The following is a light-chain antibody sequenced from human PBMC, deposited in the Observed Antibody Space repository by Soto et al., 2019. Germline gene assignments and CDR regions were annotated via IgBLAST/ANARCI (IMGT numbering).Light chain of an antibody. V-gene: IGLV2-18*02. Sequence: QSVXTQPPSVSGSPGQSVAISCTGTSSDVGSYNRVSWYQQPPGAAPKLMIYEVSNRPSGVPDRFSGSKSGNTASLTISGLQAEDEADYYCDSYTGSSTYVFGTGTKVTVL. CDR1: SSDVGSYNR. CDR2: EVS. CDR3: DSYTGSSTYV. J-gene: IGLJ1*01.